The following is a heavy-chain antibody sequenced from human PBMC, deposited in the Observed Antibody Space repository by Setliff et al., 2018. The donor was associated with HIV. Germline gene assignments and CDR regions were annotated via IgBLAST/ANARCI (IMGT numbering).Heavy chain of an antibody. CDR1: GFSFSHAW. Sequence: SCAASGFSFSHAWMSWIRQPPGKGLEWIGYIYYSGSTYYNPSLNDRATISLDTSENQFSLHLTSVTAADTAVYYCARAEGDAYNSLPYFDSWGPGALVTVSS. CDR2: IYYSGST. CDR3: ARAEGDAYNSLPYFDS. V-gene: IGHV4-59*01. J-gene: IGHJ4*02. D-gene: IGHD1-1*01.